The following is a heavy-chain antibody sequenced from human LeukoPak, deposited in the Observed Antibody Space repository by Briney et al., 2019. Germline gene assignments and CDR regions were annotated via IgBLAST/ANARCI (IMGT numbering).Heavy chain of an antibody. CDR2: ISAYNGNT. J-gene: IGHJ4*02. V-gene: IGHV1-18*01. Sequence: LWASVSVSCKASGYTFTSYGISWVRQAPGQGLEGMGWISAYNGNTNYAQKLQGRVTMTPDTSTSTAYMELRSLRSDDTAVYYCARDGVWFGELLQRNYFDYWGQGTLVTVSS. D-gene: IGHD3-10*01. CDR1: GYTFTSYG. CDR3: ARDGVWFGELLQRNYFDY.